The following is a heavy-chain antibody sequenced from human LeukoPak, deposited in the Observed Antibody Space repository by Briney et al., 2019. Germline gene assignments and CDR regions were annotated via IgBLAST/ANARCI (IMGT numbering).Heavy chain of an antibody. CDR1: GGSISSYY. CDR2: LYYSGNT. CDR3: ARVYGYNFYYFDY. Sequence: ASETLSLTCTVSGGSISSYYWSWIRQPPGKGLEWIAYLYYSGNTNYNPSLKSRATISVDTSKNQFSLKLTSVTAADTAVYYCARVYGYNFYYFDYWGQGILVTVSS. J-gene: IGHJ4*02. V-gene: IGHV4-59*01. D-gene: IGHD5-24*01.